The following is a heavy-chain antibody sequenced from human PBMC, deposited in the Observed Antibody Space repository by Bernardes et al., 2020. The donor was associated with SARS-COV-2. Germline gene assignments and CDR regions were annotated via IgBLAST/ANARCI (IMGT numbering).Heavy chain of an antibody. CDR2: IYYSGST. CDR3: ARDLGYYYDSSGLDNWFDP. J-gene: IGHJ5*02. V-gene: IGHV4-59*01. Sequence: SETLSLTCTVSGGSISSYYWSWIRQPPGKGLEWIGYIYYSGSTNYNPSLKSRVTISVDTSKNQFSLKLSSVTAADTAVYYCARDLGYYYDSSGLDNWFDPWGQGTLVTVSS. CDR1: GGSISSYY. D-gene: IGHD3-22*01.